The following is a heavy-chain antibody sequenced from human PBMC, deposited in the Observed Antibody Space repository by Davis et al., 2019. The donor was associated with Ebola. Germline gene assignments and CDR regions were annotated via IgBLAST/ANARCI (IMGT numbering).Heavy chain of an antibody. J-gene: IGHJ4*02. CDR1: GFPFDNPW. CDR3: TTDLIKPGTWKWNCN. Sequence: GESLKISCAGSGFPFDNPWMNWVRQAPGKGLEWVGRIKSKTDGETTDYAAPVKGRFIISRDDSKNTVYLQMNSLKNEDTAVYYCTTDLIKPGTWKWNCNWGQGTLVTVSS. V-gene: IGHV3-15*07. D-gene: IGHD1-7*01. CDR2: IKSKTDGETT.